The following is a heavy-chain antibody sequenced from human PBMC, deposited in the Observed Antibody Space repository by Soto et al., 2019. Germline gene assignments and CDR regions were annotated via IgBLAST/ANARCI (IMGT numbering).Heavy chain of an antibody. V-gene: IGHV3-21*01. CDR1: GFTFSSYS. CDR2: ISSSSSYI. Sequence: EVQLVESGGGLVKPGGSLRLSCAASGFTFSSYSMNWVRQAPGKGLECVSSISSSSSYIYYADSVKGRFTISRDNAKNSPYLQRNCLRAEDTAVYYCVRMDYYDSSGSDAFDIGGQGTMVTVSS. CDR3: VRMDYYDSSGSDAFDI. J-gene: IGHJ3*02. D-gene: IGHD3-22*01.